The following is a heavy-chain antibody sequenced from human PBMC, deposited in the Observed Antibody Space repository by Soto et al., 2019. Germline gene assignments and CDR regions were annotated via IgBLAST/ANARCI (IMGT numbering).Heavy chain of an antibody. CDR2: ITSDGVNT. D-gene: IGHD3-10*01. V-gene: IGHV3-23*01. J-gene: IGHJ4*02. Sequence: EVQLLESGGGLVQPGRSLRLSCAASRFTFSSYAMTWVRQAPGKGLEWVSTITSDGVNTYYADSVKGRFTISRDNSNNTLYLQINSLRAEDTPVYYWSKSGDGYWGPGTLVTVSS. CDR1: RFTFSSYA. CDR3: SKSGDGY.